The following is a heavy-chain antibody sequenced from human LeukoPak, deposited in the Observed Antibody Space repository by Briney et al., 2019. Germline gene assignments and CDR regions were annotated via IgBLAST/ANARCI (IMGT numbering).Heavy chain of an antibody. CDR2: ISGSGGST. CDR3: AKDGPLTPIVVVIIYWYFDL. CDR1: GFTFSSYA. Sequence: PGGSLRLSCAASGFTFSSYAMSWVRQAPGKGLEWVSAISGSGGSTYYADSVKGRFTISRDNSKNTLYLQMNSLRAEDTAVYYCAKDGPLTPIVVVIIYWYFDLWGRGTLVTVSS. V-gene: IGHV3-23*01. D-gene: IGHD3-22*01. J-gene: IGHJ2*01.